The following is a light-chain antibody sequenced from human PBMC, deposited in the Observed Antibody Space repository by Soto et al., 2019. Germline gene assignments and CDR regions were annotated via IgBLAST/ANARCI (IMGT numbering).Light chain of an antibody. CDR2: NDD. CDR1: SSNIETNP. V-gene: IGLV1-51*01. J-gene: IGLJ2*01. Sequence: QSVLTQPPSVSAAPGQKVTISCSGSSSNIETNPVSWYRHLPGTVPKLLIHNDDKRPSGIPDRFSGSKSGTSATLGITGLQTGDEADYYCGTWDASLSAGVFGEGTKVTVL. CDR3: GTWDASLSAGV.